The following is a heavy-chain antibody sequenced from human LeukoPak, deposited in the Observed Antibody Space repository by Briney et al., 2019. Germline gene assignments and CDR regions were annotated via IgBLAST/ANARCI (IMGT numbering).Heavy chain of an antibody. CDR3: ARASSGWYGLFDY. D-gene: IGHD6-19*01. CDR1: GGFISSYH. CDR2: ISDSGST. Sequence: SGTLSLTCTGSGGFISSYHWGWIRAPPGEGLGGIGYISDSGSTNYYPSLKSRVTISVDTSKNQFSLKLSSVAAADTAVYYCARASSGWYGLFDYWGQGTLVTVSS. V-gene: IGHV4-59*01. J-gene: IGHJ4*02.